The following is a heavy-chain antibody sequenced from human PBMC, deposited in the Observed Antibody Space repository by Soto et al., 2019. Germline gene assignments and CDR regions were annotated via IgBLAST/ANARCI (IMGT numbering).Heavy chain of an antibody. D-gene: IGHD3-22*01. CDR2: IIPIFGTA. Sequence: ASVKVSCKASGGTFSSYAISWVRQAPGQGLEWMGGIIPIFGTANYAQKFQGRVTITADKSTSTAYMELSSLRSEDTAVYYCARVHYDSSGSPFGPWGQGTLVTVSS. CDR3: ARVHYDSSGSPFGP. V-gene: IGHV1-69*06. J-gene: IGHJ5*02. CDR1: GGTFSSYA.